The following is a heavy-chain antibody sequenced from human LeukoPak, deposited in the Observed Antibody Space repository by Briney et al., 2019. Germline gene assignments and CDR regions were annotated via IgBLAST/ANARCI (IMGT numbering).Heavy chain of an antibody. Sequence: SETLSLTCTVSGGPIGSSSYYWGWIRQPPGKGLEWIGSIYYSGSTNYSPSLKSRVTISVDTSKNQFSLKLSSVTAADAAVYYCARGVRAPYGDYVFYYYYYMDVWGKGTTVTISS. J-gene: IGHJ6*03. CDR1: GGPIGSSSYY. D-gene: IGHD4-17*01. CDR2: IYYSGST. CDR3: ARGVRAPYGDYVFYYYYYMDV. V-gene: IGHV4-39*07.